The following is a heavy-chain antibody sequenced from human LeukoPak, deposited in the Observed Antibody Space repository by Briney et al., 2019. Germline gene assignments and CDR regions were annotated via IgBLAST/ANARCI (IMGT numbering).Heavy chain of an antibody. Sequence: PGGSLRLSCAASGFTFSSYAMHWVRQAPGKGLEWVAVISYDGSNKYYADSVKGRFTISRDTSKNTLYLQMNSLRAEDTAIYYCAKDAGKSYSAVDYWGQGTLVTISS. D-gene: IGHD3-10*01. J-gene: IGHJ4*02. CDR2: ISYDGSNK. CDR1: GFTFSSYA. V-gene: IGHV3-30-3*01. CDR3: AKDAGKSYSAVDY.